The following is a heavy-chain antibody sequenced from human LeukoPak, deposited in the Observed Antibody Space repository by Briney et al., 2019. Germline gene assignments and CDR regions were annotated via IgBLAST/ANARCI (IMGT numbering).Heavy chain of an antibody. CDR3: ANARWYRDS. J-gene: IGHJ1*01. CDR2: ISDSGDGT. Sequence: GGSLRLSCAASGITFSNYAMSWVRQAPGRGLEWVSGISDSGDGTYYADSVKGRFTISIDNSKNTLYLQMDSLRAEDTAIYYCANARWYRDSWGQATLVAVSS. CDR1: GITFSNYA. V-gene: IGHV3-23*01. D-gene: IGHD4-23*01.